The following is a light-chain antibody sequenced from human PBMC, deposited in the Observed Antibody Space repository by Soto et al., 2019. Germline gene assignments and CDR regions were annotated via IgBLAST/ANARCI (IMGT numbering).Light chain of an antibody. CDR1: SSNVGSYNL. Sequence: QSALTQPASVSGSPGQSITISCTGTSSNVGSYNLVSWYQQHPGEAPKLMIYEATKRPSGVSNRFSGSKSGNTASLTSSGLQAEDEADYCCCSYAGSDTIIFGGGTKLTVL. CDR2: EAT. V-gene: IGLV2-23*02. CDR3: CSYAGSDTII. J-gene: IGLJ2*01.